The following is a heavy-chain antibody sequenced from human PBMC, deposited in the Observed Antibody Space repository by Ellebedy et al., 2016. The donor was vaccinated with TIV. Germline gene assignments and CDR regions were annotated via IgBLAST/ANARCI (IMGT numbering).Heavy chain of an antibody. V-gene: IGHV3-33*01. CDR3: ARFVYSSSWGPFDY. Sequence: GGSLRLSCAASGFTFSSYGMRWVRQAPGKGLEWVAVIWYDGSNKYYADSVKGRFTISRDNSKNTLYLQMNSLRAEDTAVYYCARFVYSSSWGPFDYWGQGTLVTVSS. CDR2: IWYDGSNK. J-gene: IGHJ4*02. D-gene: IGHD6-13*01. CDR1: GFTFSSYG.